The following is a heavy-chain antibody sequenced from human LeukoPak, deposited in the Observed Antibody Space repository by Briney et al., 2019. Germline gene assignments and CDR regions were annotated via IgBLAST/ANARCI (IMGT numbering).Heavy chain of an antibody. CDR1: GYTFTSYG. CDR3: ARLLYYDYVWGSYQFDY. D-gene: IGHD3-16*02. V-gene: IGHV1-18*01. CDR2: ISAYNAYT. J-gene: IGHJ4*02. Sequence: ASVKVSCKASGYTFTSYGISGVRQAPGQGLEWVGWISAYNAYTNYTQKLQGRVTMTTDTSTSTAYMELRSLRSDDTAVYYCARLLYYDYVWGSYQFDYWGQGTLVTVSS.